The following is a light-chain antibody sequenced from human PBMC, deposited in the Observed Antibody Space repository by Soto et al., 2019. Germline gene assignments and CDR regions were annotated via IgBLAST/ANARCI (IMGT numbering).Light chain of an antibody. V-gene: IGKV3-11*01. CDR3: QQRSYWPRT. J-gene: IGKJ1*01. Sequence: EILLTQSPATLSLSPGERATLSCSASQSVSTYLAWYQQKPGQAPRLLIYDASNRATGIPARFSGSGSGTDFTLTISSLEPEDFAVYYCQQRSYWPRTFGQGTKVEIK. CDR2: DAS. CDR1: QSVSTY.